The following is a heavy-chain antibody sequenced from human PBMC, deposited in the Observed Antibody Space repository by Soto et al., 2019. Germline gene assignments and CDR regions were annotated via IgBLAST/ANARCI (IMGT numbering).Heavy chain of an antibody. D-gene: IGHD6-19*01. V-gene: IGHV3-48*02. CDR2: ITSDTKTI. J-gene: IGHJ4*02. Sequence: EVQLVESGGDLVQRGGSQRLSCAASGFTFNIYSMNWVRQAPGKGLEWFSYITSDTKTIKYADSVKGRFTISRVNAKNSVSLQMNSLRDEDTAVYYCARSVEGHFDDWGQGTVVTVSS. CDR3: ARSVEGHFDD. CDR1: GFTFNIYS.